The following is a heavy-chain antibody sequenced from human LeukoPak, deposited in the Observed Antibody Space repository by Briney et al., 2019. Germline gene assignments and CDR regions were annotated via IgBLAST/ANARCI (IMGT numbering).Heavy chain of an antibody. CDR2: ISSGGTYE. CDR1: GFTFSNYA. Sequence: GSLRLSCAASGFTFSNYAMHWVRQAPGKGLEWVSLISSGGTYEYYADPVKGRFTISRDNSKNTLYLQLNSLRAEDTAVYYCARDSTYYYDSGSSGPHYFDNWGQGTLVTVSS. CDR3: ARDSTYYYDSGSSGPHYFDN. V-gene: IGHV3-30*01. D-gene: IGHD3-10*01. J-gene: IGHJ4*02.